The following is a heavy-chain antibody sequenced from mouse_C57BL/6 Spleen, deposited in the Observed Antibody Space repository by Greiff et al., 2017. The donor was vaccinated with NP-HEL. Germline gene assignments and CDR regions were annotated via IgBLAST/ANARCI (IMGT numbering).Heavy chain of an antibody. D-gene: IGHD2-2*01. CDR1: GYSIPSGYY. CDR2: ISYDGSN. CDR3: ARGTMVTTGFAY. Sequence: ESGPGLVKPSQSLSLSCYVTGYSIPSGYYWYLIRPLPANILELMGFISYDGSNNYNPSLKNRISLTMDTSKSQFFLKLNSVTSEDTATYDCARGTMVTTGFAYWGQGTIVTVST. J-gene: IGHJ3*01. V-gene: IGHV3-6*01.